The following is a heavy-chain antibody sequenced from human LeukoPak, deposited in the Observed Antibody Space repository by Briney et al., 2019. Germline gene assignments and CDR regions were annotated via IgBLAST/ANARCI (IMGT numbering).Heavy chain of an antibody. J-gene: IGHJ4*02. CDR2: IRYDGNDK. CDR1: GFTFSSYG. CDR3: AKGDYGDYLYGSDY. V-gene: IGHV3-30*02. D-gene: IGHD4-17*01. Sequence: GGSLRLSCAASGFTFSSYGMHWVRQAPGKGLEWVAFIRYDGNDKYYADSVKGRFTISRDKSKNTLYLQMNSLRAEDTAIYYCAKGDYGDYLYGSDYWGQGTLVTVFS.